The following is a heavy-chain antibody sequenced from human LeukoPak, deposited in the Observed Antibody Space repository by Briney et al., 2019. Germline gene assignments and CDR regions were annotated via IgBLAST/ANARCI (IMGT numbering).Heavy chain of an antibody. CDR1: GGSISSSIYY. CDR3: ARLRVGGRYDSWYFDY. D-gene: IGHD3-22*01. Sequence: KASETLSLTCTVSGGSISSSIYYWGWIRQPPAKGLEWLGSVYYSGTTYYNPSLKSRVTISVDTSKNQFSLKLTSVTAADTAVYYCARLRVGGRYDSWYFDYWGQGTLVTVSS. CDR2: VYYSGTT. V-gene: IGHV4-39*01. J-gene: IGHJ4*02.